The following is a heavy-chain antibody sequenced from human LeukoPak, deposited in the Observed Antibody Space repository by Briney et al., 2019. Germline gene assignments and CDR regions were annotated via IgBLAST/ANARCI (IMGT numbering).Heavy chain of an antibody. J-gene: IGHJ5*02. D-gene: IGHD2-15*01. CDR2: IYYSGST. V-gene: IGHV4-31*11. Sequence: PSETLSLTCAVSGGSISSGGYYWSWIRQHPGKGLEWIGYIYYSGSTYYNPSLKSRVTISVDTSKNQFSLKLSSVTAADTAVYYCASYCSGGSCHDNWFDPWGQGTLVTVSS. CDR1: GGSISSGGYY. CDR3: ASYCSGGSCHDNWFDP.